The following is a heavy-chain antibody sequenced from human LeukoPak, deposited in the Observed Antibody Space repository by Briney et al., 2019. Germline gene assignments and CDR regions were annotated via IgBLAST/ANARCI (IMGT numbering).Heavy chain of an antibody. J-gene: IGHJ4*01. V-gene: IGHV3-7*04. D-gene: IGHD2-15*01. CDR3: ARDGIDY. Sequence: PGRSLTLSWAAAGFSITSGWISWVRQPPGIGLEWVAKIKKGGSEKYYVDSVKARFSISRDEAKSIVNLQMNSTGVEDTAVDRCARDGIDYWGQGTLVTVSS. CDR2: IKKGGSEK. CDR1: GFSITSGW.